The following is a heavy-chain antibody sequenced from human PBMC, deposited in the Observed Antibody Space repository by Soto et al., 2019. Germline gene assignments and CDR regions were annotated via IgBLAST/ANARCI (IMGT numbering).Heavy chain of an antibody. CDR1: GFTFSSCW. Sequence: GGSLRLSCAASGFTFSSCWMSWVRQAPGKGLEWVANIKQDGSEKYYVDSVKGRFTISRDNAKNSLYPQMNSLRAEDTSVYYCASPTTVTTHWYFDLWGRGTLVTAPQ. V-gene: IGHV3-7*01. CDR3: ASPTTVTTHWYFDL. D-gene: IGHD4-17*01. CDR2: IKQDGSEK. J-gene: IGHJ2*01.